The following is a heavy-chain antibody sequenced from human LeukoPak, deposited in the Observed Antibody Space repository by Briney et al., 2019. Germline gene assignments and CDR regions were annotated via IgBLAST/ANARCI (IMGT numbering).Heavy chain of an antibody. Sequence: VGSLRLSCAASGFTFSSYSMNWVRQGPGKGLEWVSSISSSSSYIYYADSVKGRFTISRDNAKNSLYLRMNSLRAEDTAVYYCARDSALFGGVGARTFDYWGQGTLVTVSS. CDR3: ARDSALFGGVGARTFDY. CDR2: ISSSSSYI. D-gene: IGHD3-16*01. J-gene: IGHJ4*02. V-gene: IGHV3-21*01. CDR1: GFTFSSYS.